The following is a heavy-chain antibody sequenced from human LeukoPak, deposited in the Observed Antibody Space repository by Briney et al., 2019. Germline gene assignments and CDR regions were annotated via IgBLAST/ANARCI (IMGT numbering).Heavy chain of an antibody. D-gene: IGHD3-10*01. CDR1: GYTFTSYG. J-gene: IGHJ6*03. CDR3: ARESGGFYYGSGSSRINYYYYMDV. V-gene: IGHV1-18*01. Sequence: ASVKVSCKASGYTFTSYGISGVRQAPGQGLEWMGWISAYNGNTNYAQKLQGRVTMTTDTSTSTAYMELRSLRSDDTAVYYCARESGGFYYGSGSSRINYYYYMDVWGKGTTVNVSS. CDR2: ISAYNGNT.